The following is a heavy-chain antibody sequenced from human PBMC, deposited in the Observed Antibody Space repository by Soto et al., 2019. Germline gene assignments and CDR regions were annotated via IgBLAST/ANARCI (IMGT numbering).Heavy chain of an antibody. CDR2: IIPIFGTT. V-gene: IGHV1-69*12. CDR3: ARVVTVVKSFHYWYFDL. J-gene: IGHJ2*01. Sequence: QVQLVQSGAEVKKPGSSVKVSCKASGGTFSSYAISWVRQAPGQGLEWMGGIIPIFGTTNYAQKFQGRGTITADESTSTAYMELSSLRSEDTAMYYCARVVTVVKSFHYWYFDLWGRGTLVTVSS. CDR1: GGTFSSYA. D-gene: IGHD2-15*01.